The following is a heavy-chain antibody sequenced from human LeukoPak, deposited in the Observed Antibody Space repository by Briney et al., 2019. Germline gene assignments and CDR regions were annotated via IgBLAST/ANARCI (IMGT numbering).Heavy chain of an antibody. Sequence: PGGSLRLSCAASGFTFDDYAMHWVRQAPGKGLEWVSLISGDGGSTYYADSVKGRFTISRDNSKNSLYLQMNGLRTEDTALYYCAKDSPDSSGYYFDYWGQGTLVTVSS. V-gene: IGHV3-43*02. CDR2: ISGDGGST. CDR3: AKDSPDSSGYYFDY. J-gene: IGHJ4*02. D-gene: IGHD3-22*01. CDR1: GFTFDDYA.